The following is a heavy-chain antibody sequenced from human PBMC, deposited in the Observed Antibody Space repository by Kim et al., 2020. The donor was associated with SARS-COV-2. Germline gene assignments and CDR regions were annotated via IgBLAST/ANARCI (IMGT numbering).Heavy chain of an antibody. Sequence: GGSLRLSCAASGFTFSSYEMNWVRQAPGKGLEWISYISSRGMTISYADSVKGRFTISRDNAKNSLYLQMNSLRVEDMGVYYGATDGPAHLRFDPWGQGTLVTVSS. CDR1: GFTFSSYE. V-gene: IGHV3-48*03. CDR2: ISSRGMTI. CDR3: ATDGPAHLRFDP. J-gene: IGHJ5*02.